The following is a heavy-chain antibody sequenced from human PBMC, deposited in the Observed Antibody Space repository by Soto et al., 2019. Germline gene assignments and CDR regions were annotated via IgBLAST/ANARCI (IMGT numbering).Heavy chain of an antibody. J-gene: IGHJ4*02. CDR3: ARDLPPFDY. V-gene: IGHV1-18*01. CDR2: ISAYNGTT. Sequence: QVQLVQSGAEVKKPGASVKVSCHSSGYTFTSYGISGVRNAPGPGLEWMGWISAYNGTTNYAPKLQGRVTMTTATSTSPAYMALRRLRSDDTAVDYCARDLPPFDYWGRGTLVTFCS. CDR1: GYTFTSYG.